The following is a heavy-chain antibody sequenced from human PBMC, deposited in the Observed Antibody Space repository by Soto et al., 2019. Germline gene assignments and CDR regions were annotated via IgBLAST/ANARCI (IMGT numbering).Heavy chain of an antibody. V-gene: IGHV3-7*03. CDR2: IKRDGSEV. CDR3: ARAPYCTGGSCSSRVPDY. CDR1: GFTFSGYW. J-gene: IGHJ4*02. Sequence: GGSLRLSCAASGFTFSGYWMSWVRQAPGKGLEWVANIKRDGSEVYYVDSVKGRFTISRDNAKDSLYLQMNSLRAEDTAIYYCARAPYCTGGSCSSRVPDYWGQGTLVTVSS. D-gene: IGHD2-15*01.